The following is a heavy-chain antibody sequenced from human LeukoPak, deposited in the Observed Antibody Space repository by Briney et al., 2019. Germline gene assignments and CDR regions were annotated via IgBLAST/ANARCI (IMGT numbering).Heavy chain of an antibody. Sequence: ASVKVSCKASGYTFTSYDINWVRQATGQGLEWMGWMNPNSGNTGYAQKFQGRVTMTRNTSISTAYMELSSLRSEDTAVYYCARILYGSGSYTKPSWGQGTLVTVSS. CDR3: ARILYGSGSYTKPS. CDR1: GYTFTSYD. D-gene: IGHD3-10*01. V-gene: IGHV1-8*01. J-gene: IGHJ5*02. CDR2: MNPNSGNT.